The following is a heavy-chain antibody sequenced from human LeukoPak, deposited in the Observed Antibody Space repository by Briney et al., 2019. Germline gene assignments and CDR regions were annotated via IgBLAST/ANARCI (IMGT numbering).Heavy chain of an antibody. CDR2: ISSSGSTI. CDR1: GFTFSDYY. D-gene: IGHD3-22*01. Sequence: PGGSLRLSCAASGFTFSDYYMSWIRQAPGKGLEWVSYISSSGSTIYYADSVKGRFTISRDNAKNSLYLQMNSLRAEDTAVYYCARDRTYYYDSSGLNWGQGTLVTVSS. V-gene: IGHV3-11*01. J-gene: IGHJ4*02. CDR3: ARDRTYYYDSSGLN.